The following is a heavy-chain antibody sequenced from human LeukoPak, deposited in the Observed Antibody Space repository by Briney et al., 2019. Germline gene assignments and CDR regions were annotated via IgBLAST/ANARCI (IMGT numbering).Heavy chain of an antibody. CDR1: GFTFSCFA. Sequence: GGSLRLSCAASGFTFSCFAMSWVRQAPGKGLEWVSGISGRDGSTYYADSVKGRFTISRDNAKNTLYLQMNSLRAEDTAVYYCAKAGSIRFDYWGQGTLVTVSS. D-gene: IGHD1-26*01. J-gene: IGHJ4*02. CDR3: AKAGSIRFDY. V-gene: IGHV3-23*01. CDR2: ISGRDGST.